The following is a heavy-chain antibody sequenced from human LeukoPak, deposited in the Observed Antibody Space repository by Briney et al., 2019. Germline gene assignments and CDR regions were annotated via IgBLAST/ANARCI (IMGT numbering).Heavy chain of an antibody. CDR1: GYTFTSYY. V-gene: IGHV1-46*01. J-gene: IGHJ6*03. D-gene: IGHD4-17*01. CDR2: INPSGGST. CDR3: ARAHDYGDYAIYYYYYMDV. Sequence: GASVKVSCTASGYTFTSYYMHWVRQAPGQGLEWMGIINPSGGSTSYAQKFQGRVTMTRDTSTSTVYMELSSLRSEDTAVYYCARAHDYGDYAIYYYYYMDVWGKGTTVTVSS.